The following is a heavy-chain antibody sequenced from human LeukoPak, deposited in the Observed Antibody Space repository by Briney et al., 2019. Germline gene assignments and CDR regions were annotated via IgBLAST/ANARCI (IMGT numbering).Heavy chain of an antibody. CDR3: AKDNNYGSGSYFLASYYFDY. D-gene: IGHD3-10*01. V-gene: IGHV3-30*18. CDR1: GFTFSSYG. J-gene: IGHJ4*02. CDR2: ISYDGSNK. Sequence: GGSLRLSCAASGFTFSSYGMHWVRQAPGKGLEWVAVISYDGSNKYYADSVKGRFTISRDNSKNTLYLQMNSLRAEDTAVYYCAKDNNYGSGSYFLASYYFDYWGQGTLVTVSS.